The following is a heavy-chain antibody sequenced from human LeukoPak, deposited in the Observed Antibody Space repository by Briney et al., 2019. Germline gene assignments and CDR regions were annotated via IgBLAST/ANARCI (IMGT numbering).Heavy chain of an antibody. CDR3: ATLGSGYYRAFDY. CDR2: FDPEDGET. V-gene: IGHV1-24*01. Sequence: GASVKVSCKASGYTFTGYYMHWVRQAPGKGLEWMGGFDPEDGETIYAQKFQGRATMTEDTSTDTAYMELSSLRSEDTAVYYCATLGSGYYRAFDYWGQGTLVTVSS. CDR1: GYTFTGYY. J-gene: IGHJ4*02. D-gene: IGHD3-22*01.